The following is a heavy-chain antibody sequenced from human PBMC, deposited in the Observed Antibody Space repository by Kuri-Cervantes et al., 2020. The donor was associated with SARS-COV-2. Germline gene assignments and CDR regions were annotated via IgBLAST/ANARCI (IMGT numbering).Heavy chain of an antibody. J-gene: IGHJ6*02. V-gene: IGHV3-74*01. D-gene: IGHD6-19*01. Sequence: WIHLCRQPPGKWLVWVSRINPDGSYTNNADSVKGRFTLSRDNAKKSLYLQLNNLRAEDTAVYYCASDFQWRVQGLANYKYGLDVVSHCTTVTVSS. CDR1: W. CDR2: INPDGSYT. CDR3: ASDFQWRVQGLANYKYGLDV.